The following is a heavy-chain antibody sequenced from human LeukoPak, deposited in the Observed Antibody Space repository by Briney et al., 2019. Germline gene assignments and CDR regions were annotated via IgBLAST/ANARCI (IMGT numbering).Heavy chain of an antibody. Sequence: QTGGSLRLSCEVSGFTFNSYWMDWVRQAPGKGLEWVANIKEDGSKKYYVDSVKGRFTISRDNAKNSLYLQMNSLRVEDTAVYYCARDVSVRTAQDAWVDAFDIWGQGTTVTVSS. CDR2: IKEDGSKK. D-gene: IGHD2-21*02. J-gene: IGHJ3*02. CDR3: ARDVSVRTAQDAWVDAFDI. CDR1: GFTFNSYW. V-gene: IGHV3-7*03.